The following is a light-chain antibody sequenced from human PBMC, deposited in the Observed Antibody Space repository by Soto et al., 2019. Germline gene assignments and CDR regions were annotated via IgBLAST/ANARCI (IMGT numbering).Light chain of an antibody. CDR3: KQRSNLLT. Sequence: EXVLTQSPATLSLSPGERATLSCRASQSVSSYLAWYQQKPGQAPRLLIYDSSNRATGIPARFSGSGSGTDFTLTISSLEPEDFAVYYCKQRSNLLTFGGGTKVDI. CDR2: DSS. V-gene: IGKV3-11*01. CDR1: QSVSSY. J-gene: IGKJ4*01.